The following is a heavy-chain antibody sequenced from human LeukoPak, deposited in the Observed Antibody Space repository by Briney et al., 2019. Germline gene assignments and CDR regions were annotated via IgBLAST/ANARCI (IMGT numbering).Heavy chain of an antibody. Sequence: GGSLRLSCAPSGFTHTTYAMSWVGQAPGKGLDWASGIGDNGGSTYYADSVKGRFTISRDNSKNTVYLQVNSLRAEDTALYYCAGGYDYGYPYWYFDLWGRGTLVTVSS. V-gene: IGHV3-23*01. J-gene: IGHJ2*01. D-gene: IGHD5-18*01. CDR3: AGGYDYGYPYWYFDL. CDR2: IGDNGGST. CDR1: GFTHTTYA.